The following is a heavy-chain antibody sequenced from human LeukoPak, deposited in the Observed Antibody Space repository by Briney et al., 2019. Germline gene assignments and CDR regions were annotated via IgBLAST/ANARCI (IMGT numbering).Heavy chain of an antibody. CDR1: GFTFSESW. CDR3: ARVRYGNYFDY. D-gene: IGHD3-16*02. V-gene: IGHV3-7*04. J-gene: IGHJ4*02. CDR2: IKQDGSEK. Sequence: HPGGSLRLSCAASGFTFSESWMSWVRQAPGKGLEWVGSIKQDGSEKYYVDSVKGRFTISRDNAKNSLYLQINSLRAEDTAVYYCARVRYGNYFDYWGQGTLVTVSS.